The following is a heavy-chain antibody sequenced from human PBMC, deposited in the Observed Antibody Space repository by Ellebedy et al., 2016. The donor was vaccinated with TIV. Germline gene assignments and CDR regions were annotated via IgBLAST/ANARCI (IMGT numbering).Heavy chain of an antibody. CDR1: GFTFSSYA. J-gene: IGHJ3*02. CDR2: IRESGDT. Sequence: PGGSLRLSCAASGFTFSSYAMSWVRQAPGKGLEWVSVIRESGDTSNAESVRGRFTISRDNSKNTLDLQMNSLRAEDTAVYYCATSSRAWGFDAFDIWGPGTMVTVSS. CDR3: ATSSRAWGFDAFDI. D-gene: IGHD7-27*01. V-gene: IGHV3-23*01.